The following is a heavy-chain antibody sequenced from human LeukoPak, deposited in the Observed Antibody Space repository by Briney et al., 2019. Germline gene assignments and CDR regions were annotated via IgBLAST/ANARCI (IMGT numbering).Heavy chain of an antibody. CDR3: ARARVITHDFDY. CDR1: GGSISTYY. J-gene: IGHJ4*02. CDR2: IYNSGST. D-gene: IGHD4-17*01. V-gene: IGHV4-59*01. Sequence: SETLSLTCTVSGGSISTYYWSWIRQPPGKGLEWIGYIYNSGSTNYTPSLKSRVTISVDTSKNQFSLKLSSVTAADTAVYYCARARVITHDFDYWGQGTLVTVSS.